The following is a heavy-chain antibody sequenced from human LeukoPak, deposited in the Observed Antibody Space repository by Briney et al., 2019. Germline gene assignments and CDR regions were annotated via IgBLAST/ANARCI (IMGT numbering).Heavy chain of an antibody. CDR3: ARDGGWDGDYVDYFDY. CDR1: GGSISSSSYY. CDR2: IYYSGST. J-gene: IGHJ4*02. V-gene: IGHV4-39*07. Sequence: PSETLSLTCTVSGGSISSSSYYWGWIRQPPGKGLEWIGSIYYSGSTYYNPSLKSRVTISVDTSKNQFSLKLSSVTAADTAVYYCARDGGWDGDYVDYFDYWGQGTLVTVSS. D-gene: IGHD4-17*01.